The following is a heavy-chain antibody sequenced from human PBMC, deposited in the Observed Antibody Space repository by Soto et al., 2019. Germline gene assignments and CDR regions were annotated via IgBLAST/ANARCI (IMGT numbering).Heavy chain of an antibody. CDR2: IIPIFGTA. V-gene: IGHV1-69*01. CDR3: ARDGRWPPTYYFDY. J-gene: IGHJ4*02. D-gene: IGHD1-26*01. Sequence: QVQLVQSGAEVKKPGSSVKDSCKASGGTFSSYAISWVRQAPGQGLEWMGGIIPIFGTANYAQKFQGRVTITADESTSTAYMELSSLRSEDTAVYYCARDGRWPPTYYFDYWGQGTLVTVSS. CDR1: GGTFSSYA.